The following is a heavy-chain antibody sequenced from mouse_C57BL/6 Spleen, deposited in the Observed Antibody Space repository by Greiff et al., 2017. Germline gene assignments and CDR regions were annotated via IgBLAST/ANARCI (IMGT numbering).Heavy chain of an antibody. CDR2: IDPSDSYT. CDR1: GYTFTSYW. V-gene: IGHV1-69*01. Sequence: VQLQQPGAELVMPGASVKLSCKASGYTFTSYWMHWVKQRPGQGLEWIGEIDPSDSYTNYNQKFKGKFTLTVDKSSSTAYMQLSSLTSEDSAVYYCARGGGSNYPNWYFDVWGTGTTVTVSS. CDR3: ARGGGSNYPNWYFDV. J-gene: IGHJ1*03. D-gene: IGHD2-5*01.